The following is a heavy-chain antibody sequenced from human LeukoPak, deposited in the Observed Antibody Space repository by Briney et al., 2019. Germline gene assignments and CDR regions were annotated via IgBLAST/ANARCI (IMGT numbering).Heavy chain of an antibody. CDR2: INPNSGGT. D-gene: IGHD6-19*01. J-gene: IGHJ5*02. V-gene: IGHV1-2*02. CDR3: ATSPPGYSSGWYPT. CDR1: GYSSTDHY. Sequence: GASVKVSCKASGYSSTDHYMHWVRQAPGQGLEWMGWINPNSGGTNFAQKFQGRVTMTRDTSISTAYMELSWLTSDDTAVYYCATSPPGYSSGWYPTWGQGTLVTVSS.